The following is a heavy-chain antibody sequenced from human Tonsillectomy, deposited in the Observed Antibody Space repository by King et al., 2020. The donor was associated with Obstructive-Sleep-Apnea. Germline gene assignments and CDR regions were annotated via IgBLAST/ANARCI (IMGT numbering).Heavy chain of an antibody. D-gene: IGHD6-13*01. Sequence: VQLVESGGGLVQPGGSLKLSCAASGFTFSGSAMHWVRQASGKGLEWVARIRSKADSYATAYAASVKGRFTISRDDSKNTAYLQMNSLKTEDTAVYYCTRSADFSSWYQYWGQGTLVTVSS. V-gene: IGHV3-73*01. CDR1: GFTFSGSA. CDR3: TRSADFSSWYQY. CDR2: IRSKADSYAT. J-gene: IGHJ4*02.